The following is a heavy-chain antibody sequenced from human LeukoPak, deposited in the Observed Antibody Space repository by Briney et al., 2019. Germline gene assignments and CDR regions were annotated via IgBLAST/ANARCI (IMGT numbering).Heavy chain of an antibody. D-gene: IGHD2-2*02. CDR3: ARGWGDCAMISCYTGGDVFDI. V-gene: IGHV3-7*01. CDR2: IKQDGSEK. CDR1: VFTFSYYW. Sequence: QPGGSLRLSCAASVFTFSYYWMNWVRQAPGKGLEWVANIKQDGSEKYYVDSVKGRFTISRDNAKKSLYLQMDSLRAEDTAVYYCARGWGDCAMISCYTGGDVFDIWGQGTMVTVSS. J-gene: IGHJ3*02.